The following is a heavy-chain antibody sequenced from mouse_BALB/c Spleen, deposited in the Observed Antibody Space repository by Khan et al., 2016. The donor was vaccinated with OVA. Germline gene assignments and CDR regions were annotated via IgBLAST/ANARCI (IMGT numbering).Heavy chain of an antibody. CDR3: ARGNYYGYYFDY. V-gene: IGHV3-2*02. Sequence: EVKLEESGPGLVKPSQSLSLTCTVTGYSITSGYAWNWIRQFPGNKLEWMGYISYSGVTSYTPSLKSRISITRDTSKNQFFLQLNSVTTEDTATYCCARGNYYGYYFDYWGQGTTLTVSS. D-gene: IGHD1-1*01. CDR2: ISYSGVT. CDR1: GYSITSGYA. J-gene: IGHJ2*01.